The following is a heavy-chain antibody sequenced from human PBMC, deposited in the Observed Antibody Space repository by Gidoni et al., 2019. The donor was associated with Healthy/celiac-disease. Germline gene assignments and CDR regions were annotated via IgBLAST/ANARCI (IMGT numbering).Heavy chain of an antibody. V-gene: IGHV3-11*05. Sequence: QVQLVESGGGLVKPGGSRRLSCAASGFTFSDYYMSWIRQAPGKGLGWVSYISSSSSYTNYADSVKGRFTISRDNAKNSLYLQMNSLRAEDTAVYYCARDERYSYGYPIYWGLGTLVTVSS. CDR1: GFTFSDYY. J-gene: IGHJ4*02. CDR3: ARDERYSYGYPIY. CDR2: ISSSSSYT. D-gene: IGHD5-18*01.